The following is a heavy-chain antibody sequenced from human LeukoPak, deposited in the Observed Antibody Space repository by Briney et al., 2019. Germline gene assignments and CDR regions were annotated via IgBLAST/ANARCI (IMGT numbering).Heavy chain of an antibody. CDR2: IYYSGST. Sequence: SETLSLTCIVSGGSVSSGGHYWGWIRQPPGKGLGWIRSIYYSGSTYYNPSLNNRVTIFIDMSKNQFSLRLNSVTATDTAVYYCARLVCGGGSCLAEFDYWGQGTLVTVSS. CDR3: ARLVCGGGSCLAEFDY. CDR1: GGSVSSGGHY. V-gene: IGHV4-39*01. D-gene: IGHD2-15*01. J-gene: IGHJ4*02.